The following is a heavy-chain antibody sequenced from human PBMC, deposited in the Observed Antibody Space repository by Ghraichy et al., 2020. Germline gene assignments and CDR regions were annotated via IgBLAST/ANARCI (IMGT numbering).Heavy chain of an antibody. D-gene: IGHD3-10*01. Sequence: SETLSLTCTVSGGSISSYYWSWIRQPPGKGLEWIGYIYYSGSTNYNPSLKSRVTISVDTSKNQFSLKLSSVTAADTAVYYCAREYYYGSGSYSHWGQGTLVTVSS. J-gene: IGHJ4*02. CDR1: GGSISSYY. CDR2: IYYSGST. V-gene: IGHV4-59*01. CDR3: AREYYYGSGSYSH.